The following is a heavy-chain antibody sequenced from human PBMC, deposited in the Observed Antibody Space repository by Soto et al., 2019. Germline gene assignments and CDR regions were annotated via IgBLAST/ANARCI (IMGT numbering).Heavy chain of an antibody. Sequence: ASVKVSCKASGYTFTSYGISWVRQAPGQGLEWMGWISAYNGNTNYAQKLQGRVTMTTDTSTSTAYMGLRSLRSDDTAVYYCASAVAVAGSGWFDPWGQGTLVTVSS. CDR2: ISAYNGNT. D-gene: IGHD6-19*01. J-gene: IGHJ5*02. CDR1: GYTFTSYG. V-gene: IGHV1-18*04. CDR3: ASAVAVAGSGWFDP.